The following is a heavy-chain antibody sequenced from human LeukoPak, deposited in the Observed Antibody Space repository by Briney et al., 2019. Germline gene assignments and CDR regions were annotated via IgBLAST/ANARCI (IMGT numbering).Heavy chain of an antibody. D-gene: IGHD2-2*01. CDR2: IYSGGST. CDR3: ARDGGHIVVVPAASSFDY. Sequence: GGSLRLSCAASGFTVSSNYMSWVRQAPGKGLEWVSVIYSGGSTYYVDSVKGRFTISRDNSKNTLYLQMNSLRAEDTAVYYCARDGGHIVVVPAASSFDYWGQGTLVTVSS. CDR1: GFTVSSNY. V-gene: IGHV3-53*05. J-gene: IGHJ4*02.